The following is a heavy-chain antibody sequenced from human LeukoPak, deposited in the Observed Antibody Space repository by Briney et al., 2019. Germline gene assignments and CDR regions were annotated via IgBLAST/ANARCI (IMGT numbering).Heavy chain of an antibody. CDR3: ARGPKAVAVS. V-gene: IGHV4-34*01. CDR2: INHSGST. CDR1: GGSFSGYY. J-gene: IGHJ5*02. D-gene: IGHD6-19*01. Sequence: SETLSLTCAVYGGSFSGYYWSWIRQPPGKGLEWIGEINHSGSTNYNPSLKSRVTISVDTPKNQFSLKLSSVTAADTAVYYCARGPKAVAVSWGQGTLVTVSS.